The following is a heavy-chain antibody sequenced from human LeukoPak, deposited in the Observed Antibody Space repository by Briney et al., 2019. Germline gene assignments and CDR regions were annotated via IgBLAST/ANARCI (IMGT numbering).Heavy chain of an antibody. CDR2: IYSGGST. V-gene: IGHV3-53*04. J-gene: IGHJ4*02. CDR1: GFTVSSNY. D-gene: IGHD6-19*01. CDR3: ARGHSSGWDTFDY. Sequence: GGSLRLSCAASGFTVSSNYMSWVRQAPGKGLEWVSVIYSGGSTYYADSVKGRFTISRRNSKNTLYLQMNSLRAEDTAVYYCARGHSSGWDTFDYWGQGTLVTVSS.